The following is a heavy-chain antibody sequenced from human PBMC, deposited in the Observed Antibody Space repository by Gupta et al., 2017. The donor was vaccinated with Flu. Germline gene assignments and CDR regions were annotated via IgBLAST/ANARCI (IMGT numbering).Heavy chain of an antibody. V-gene: IGHV3-15*01. J-gene: IGHJ4*02. CDR2: MKTNADGGTT. CDR3: STKPRNYEIVTGYYRGFDY. D-gene: IGHD3-9*01. Sequence: EVQVVASGGGLVKPGVSLRLPCVVSGFAFTNAWITWVRQARGKGLEWVGRMKTNADGGTTAYADHVKGISIISRDDEKNTVYLQMISLKTEETAVSYWSTKPRNYEIVTGYYRGFDYWGQGTLVTVSS. CDR1: GFAFTNAW.